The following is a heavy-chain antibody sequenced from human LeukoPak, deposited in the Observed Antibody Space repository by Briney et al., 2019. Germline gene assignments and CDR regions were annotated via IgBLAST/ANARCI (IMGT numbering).Heavy chain of an antibody. CDR2: ISGSSSAI. Sequence: GGSLRLSCATSGLTFSVSGMNWVRQAPGKGLEWVSYISGSSSAIYYADSVKGRFTISRDNAKNSLYLQMNSLSVEDTAVYYCARIPHYWGQGALVTVSS. V-gene: IGHV3-48*04. CDR3: ARIPHY. J-gene: IGHJ4*02. D-gene: IGHD2-2*02. CDR1: GLTFSVSG.